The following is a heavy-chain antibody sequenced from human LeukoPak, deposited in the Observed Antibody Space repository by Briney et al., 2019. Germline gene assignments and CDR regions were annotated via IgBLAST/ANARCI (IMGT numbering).Heavy chain of an antibody. CDR1: GGSVISYY. CDR3: ARHSSSGWYYFDY. J-gene: IGHJ4*02. CDR2: LYYTGST. Sequence: PSETLSLTCTVSGGSVISYYWSWIRQPPGKGLEWIGYLYYTGSTTYNPSLKSRVTISVDTSKNQFSLKVSSVTAADTAVYYCARHSSSGWYYFDYWGQGTLVTVSS. V-gene: IGHV4-59*08. D-gene: IGHD6-19*01.